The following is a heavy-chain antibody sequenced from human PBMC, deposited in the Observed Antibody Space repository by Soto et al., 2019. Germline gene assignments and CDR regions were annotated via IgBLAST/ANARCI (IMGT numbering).Heavy chain of an antibody. V-gene: IGHV1-3*01. J-gene: IGHJ4*02. CDR2: INGGDGIT. CDR3: ATAISATTFDH. Sequence: QVHLVQSGAELKAPGASVRISCAASGYSFTSYAIHWLRQAPGHRLEWMGWINGGDGITDSPQKFQSRVTITRDTSARTASVELRSLSPEDTAVYYCATAISATTFDHWGLGTLVTVSS. CDR1: GYSFTSYA.